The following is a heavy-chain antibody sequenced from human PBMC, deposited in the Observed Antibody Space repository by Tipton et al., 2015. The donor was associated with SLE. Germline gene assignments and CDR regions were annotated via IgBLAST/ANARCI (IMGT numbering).Heavy chain of an antibody. J-gene: IGHJ4*02. CDR1: GGSIGNSYY. CDR2: IYSSGIT. Sequence: TLSLTCTVSGGSIGNSYYWGWIRPPPGKGLVWIGTIYSSGITYHNPPLKSRVTMSVATSKNQFSLKLSSVTAADTAFYYCARQRYDSTNGMADFDYWGQGTLVTVSS. D-gene: IGHD2-8*01. CDR3: ARQRYDSTNGMADFDY. V-gene: IGHV4-39*01.